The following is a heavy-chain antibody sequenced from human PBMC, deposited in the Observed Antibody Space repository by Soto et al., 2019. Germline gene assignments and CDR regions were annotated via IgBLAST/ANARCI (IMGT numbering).Heavy chain of an antibody. V-gene: IGHV1-69*01. D-gene: IGHD3-22*01. J-gene: IGHJ4*02. Sequence: QVQLVQSGAEVKKPGSSVKVSCKASGGTFSSYAISWVRQAPGQGLEWMGGIIPIFGTANYAQKFQGRVTITADESTSTAYMELSSLRSEDTAVYYCARDKGPYYYDSSGYYYFDYRGQGTLVTVSS. CDR3: ARDKGPYYYDSSGYYYFDY. CDR2: IIPIFGTA. CDR1: GGTFSSYA.